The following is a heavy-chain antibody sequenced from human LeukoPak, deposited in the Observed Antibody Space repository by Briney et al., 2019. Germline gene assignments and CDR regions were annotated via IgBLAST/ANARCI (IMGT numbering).Heavy chain of an antibody. J-gene: IGHJ4*02. CDR1: GYTFSDYY. V-gene: IGHV3-11*01. CDR3: ASGIQLWFLGFDY. D-gene: IGHD5-18*01. CDR2: ISSSGSTI. Sequence: PGGYLRLSWAASGYTFSDYYMSWMRQAPGKGLEWVSYISSSGSTIYYADSVKGRFTISRDNAKNSLYLQMNSLRAEDTAVYYCASGIQLWFLGFDYWGQGTLVTVSS.